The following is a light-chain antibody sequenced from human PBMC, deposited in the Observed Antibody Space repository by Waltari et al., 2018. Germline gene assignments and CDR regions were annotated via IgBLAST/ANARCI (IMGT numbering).Light chain of an antibody. CDR3: TAWDDSRNGPV. J-gene: IGLJ3*02. Sequence: QSVLTQPPSASGTPGQRVTISCSGSSSNIGGNPVNWYQQLPGTAPKLLIYNNDQRPSGVPDRFSGSKSGTSASRAISGLQAEDEADYYCTAWDDSRNGPVFGGGTKLPVL. V-gene: IGLV1-44*01. CDR2: NND. CDR1: SSNIGGNP.